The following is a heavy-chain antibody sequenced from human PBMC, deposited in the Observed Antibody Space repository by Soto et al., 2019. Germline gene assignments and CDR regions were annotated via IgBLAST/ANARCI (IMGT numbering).Heavy chain of an antibody. D-gene: IGHD6-19*01. V-gene: IGHV3-23*01. Sequence: EVQLLESGGDLAQPGGSLRLSCAASGFTFKIYGMHWVRQAPGKGLEWLSCIGNNDIYYADSVKGRFTISRDNSRNTLYLQMDSLRADDTGVYYCARDAVAGNGMWDWFDPWGQGTLVTVSS. CDR2: IGNNDI. CDR1: GFTFKIYG. J-gene: IGHJ5*02. CDR3: ARDAVAGNGMWDWFDP.